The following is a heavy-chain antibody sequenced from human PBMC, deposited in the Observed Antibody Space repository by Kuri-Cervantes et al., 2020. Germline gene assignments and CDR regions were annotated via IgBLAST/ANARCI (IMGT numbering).Heavy chain of an antibody. CDR2: MNNDDSSK. J-gene: IGHJ6*02. CDR1: GYTFSSNW. Sequence: GGSLRLSCAGSGYTFSSNWMHWVRQAPGRGLVWVSRMNNDDSSKTYADSVRGRFTISRDNSKNTLYLQMNSLRAEDTAVYYCARTITGTTWTVDYYYYYGMDVWGQGTTVTVSS. CDR3: ARTITGTTWTVDYYYYYGMDV. V-gene: IGHV3-74*03. D-gene: IGHD1-7*01.